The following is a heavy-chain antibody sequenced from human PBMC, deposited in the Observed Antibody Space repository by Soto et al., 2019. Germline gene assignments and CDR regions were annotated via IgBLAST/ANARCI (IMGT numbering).Heavy chain of an antibody. CDR1: GFSLSTSGMR. CDR2: IDCDDDK. D-gene: IGHD3-22*01. CDR3: ARTLYDRSGYYSGLFGY. Sequence: GSGPRLVNPTQTLTLTCTFSGFSLSTSGMRVSWIRQPPGKALEWLARIDCDDDKFYSTSLXTRLTISQDTSKNQVVLTMTNMDPVDTATYYCARTLYDRSGYYSGLFGYWGQGTLVTVSS. V-gene: IGHV2-70*04. J-gene: IGHJ4*02.